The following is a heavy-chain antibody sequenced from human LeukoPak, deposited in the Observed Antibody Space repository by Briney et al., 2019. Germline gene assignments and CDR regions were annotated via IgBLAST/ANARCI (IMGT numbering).Heavy chain of an antibody. V-gene: IGHV4-4*02. CDR3: AKDSKIVGATFRSYHYMDV. D-gene: IGHD1-26*01. Sequence: SETLSLTCTVSGGSISSSNWWSWVRPPPGKGLEWIGEIYHSGSTNYNPSLKSRVTISVDKSKNQFSLKLSSVTAADTAVYYCAKDSKIVGATFRSYHYMDVWGKGTAVTVSS. CDR1: GGSISSSNW. J-gene: IGHJ6*03. CDR2: IYHSGST.